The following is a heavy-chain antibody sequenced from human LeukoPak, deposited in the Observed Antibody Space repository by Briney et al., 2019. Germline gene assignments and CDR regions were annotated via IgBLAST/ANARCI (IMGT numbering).Heavy chain of an antibody. D-gene: IGHD3-10*01. CDR1: GFTFSNYW. Sequence: GGSLRLSCAASGFTFSNYWMNWVRQAPGKGLEWVANIKQDGSEKYYVDSVEGRFTVSRDNTKNSLYLQMNSLRAEDTAVYYCARQGLYGYYMDVWGKGTTVTISS. CDR2: IKQDGSEK. J-gene: IGHJ6*03. V-gene: IGHV3-7*01. CDR3: ARQGLYGYYMDV.